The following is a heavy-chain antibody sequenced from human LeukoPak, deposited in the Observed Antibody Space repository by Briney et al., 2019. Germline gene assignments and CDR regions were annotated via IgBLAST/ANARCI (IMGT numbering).Heavy chain of an antibody. CDR1: GFTFSSYE. V-gene: IGHV3-48*03. D-gene: IGHD1-26*01. Sequence: GGSLRLSCAASGFTFSSYEMNWVRQAPGKGLEWVSYISSSGSTIYYADSVKGRFTISRDNAKNSLYLQMNSLTAEDTAVYYCAREVFGELLGMDYWGQGTLVTVSS. CDR3: AREVFGELLGMDY. CDR2: ISSSGSTI. J-gene: IGHJ4*02.